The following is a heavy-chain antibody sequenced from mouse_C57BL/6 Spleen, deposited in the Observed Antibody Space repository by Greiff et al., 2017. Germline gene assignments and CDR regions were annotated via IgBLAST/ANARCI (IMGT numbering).Heavy chain of an antibody. CDR2: ISSGSSTL. D-gene: IGHD2-1*01. Sequence: EVKLMESGGGLVKPGGSLKLSCAASGFTFSDYGMHWVRQAPDKGLEWVSSISSGSSTLYYAYTVKGRFTISRDNAKNTLFLQMTSLRSEDTAMYYCARADYGNYVDYWGQGTTLTVSS. CDR3: ARADYGNYVDY. CDR1: GFTFSDYG. V-gene: IGHV5-17*01. J-gene: IGHJ2*01.